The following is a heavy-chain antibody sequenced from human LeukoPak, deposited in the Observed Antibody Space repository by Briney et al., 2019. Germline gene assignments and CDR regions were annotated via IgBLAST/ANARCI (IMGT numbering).Heavy chain of an antibody. CDR2: ISSSSSYI. CDR3: ARGLKVTGYFDY. J-gene: IGHJ4*02. V-gene: IGHV3-21*01. CDR1: GFTFSSYS. Sequence: GGSLRLSCAASGFTFSSYSMNWVRQAPGRGLDGASSISSSSSYIYYADSVKGRFTISRDNAKNSLYLQMNSLRAEDTAVYYCARGLKVTGYFDYWGQGTLVTVSS. D-gene: IGHD5-18*01.